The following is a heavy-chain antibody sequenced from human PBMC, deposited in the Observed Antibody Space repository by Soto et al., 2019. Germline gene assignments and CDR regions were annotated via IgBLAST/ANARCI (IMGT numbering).Heavy chain of an antibody. Sequence: EAQLLESGGGLVQPGGSLRLSCAASGFTFSNYAMNWVRQAPGKGLEWVSGISGGSGDRTFYADSVKGRFTISRDNSKNTLHLQMNSLRTEDTAVYYCAKHQPPWATRAAFDYWGQGTLVTVSS. V-gene: IGHV3-23*01. CDR1: GFTFSNYA. CDR2: ISGGSGDRT. CDR3: AKHQPPWATRAAFDY. D-gene: IGHD2-2*01. J-gene: IGHJ4*02.